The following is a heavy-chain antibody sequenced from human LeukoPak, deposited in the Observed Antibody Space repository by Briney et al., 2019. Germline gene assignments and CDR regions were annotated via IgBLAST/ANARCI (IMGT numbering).Heavy chain of an antibody. Sequence: GGSLRLSCAASGFTFSSSDMHWVRQPTGKGLEWVSAIGTGDNTYYADSVKGRFTISRDNAKNSLYLQMNSLRAEDTAVYYCASNDFWSGYSQYYMDVWGKGTTVTVSS. CDR3: ASNDFWSGYSQYYMDV. CDR2: IGTGDNT. J-gene: IGHJ6*03. CDR1: GFTFSSSD. D-gene: IGHD3-3*01. V-gene: IGHV3-13*01.